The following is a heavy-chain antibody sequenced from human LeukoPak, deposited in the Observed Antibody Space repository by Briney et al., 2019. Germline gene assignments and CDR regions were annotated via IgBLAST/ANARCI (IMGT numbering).Heavy chain of an antibody. V-gene: IGHV4-34*01. CDR2: INHSGST. J-gene: IGHJ4*02. CDR3: ARGYSGYDPFDY. Sequence: PSETLSLTCAVYGGSFSGYYWSWIRQPPGKGLEWIEEINHSGSTNYNPSLKSRVTISVDTSKNQFSLKLSSVTAADTAVYYCARGYSGYDPFDYWGQGTLVTVSS. D-gene: IGHD5-12*01. CDR1: GGSFSGYY.